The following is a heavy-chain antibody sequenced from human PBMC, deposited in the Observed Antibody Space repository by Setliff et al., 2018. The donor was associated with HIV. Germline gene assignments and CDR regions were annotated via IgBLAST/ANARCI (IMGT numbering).Heavy chain of an antibody. CDR1: GYKFTGHH. D-gene: IGHD3-9*01. V-gene: IGHV1-2*06. CDR2: INPNMGDT. Sequence: PGPQVKVSCKASGYKFTGHHIQWMRQAPGQGLEWMGRINPNMGDTQYAQKFQGRIIMTRDTSINTVYMELSSLTSDDTALYYCARQDIPTGYYLFDYWGQGTQVTVSS. J-gene: IGHJ4*02. CDR3: ARQDIPTGYYLFDY.